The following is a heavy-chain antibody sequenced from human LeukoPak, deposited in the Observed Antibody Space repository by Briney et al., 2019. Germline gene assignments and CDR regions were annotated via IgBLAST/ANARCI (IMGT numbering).Heavy chain of an antibody. CDR3: GRLGCSGSSPVLPYYYYMDV. CDR1: GGSISSSSYY. D-gene: IGHD3-10*02. V-gene: IGHV4-39*07. J-gene: IGHJ6*03. Sequence: SETLSLTCTVSGGSISSSSYYWGWIRQPPGKGLEWIGSIYYSGSTYYNPSLKSRVTISVDTSKNQFSLKLSSVTAADTAAYYCGRLGCSGSSPVLPYYYYMDVWGKGTKVTISS. CDR2: IYYSGST.